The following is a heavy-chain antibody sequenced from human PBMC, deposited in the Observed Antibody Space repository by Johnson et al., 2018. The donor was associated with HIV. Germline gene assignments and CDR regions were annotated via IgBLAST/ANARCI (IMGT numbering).Heavy chain of an antibody. V-gene: IGHV3-66*01. D-gene: IGHD6-19*01. J-gene: IGHJ3*02. Sequence: VQLVESGGGLVQPGGSLRLSCAASGFTVSSNYMSWVRQAPGKGLEWVSVIYSGDRTYSAVSVKGRFTISRDSSKNTLFLQMNSLRVEDTAIYYCAGRSSAWYEDAFDIWGQVTIVTVSS. CDR1: GFTVSSNY. CDR3: AGRSSAWYEDAFDI. CDR2: IYSGDRT.